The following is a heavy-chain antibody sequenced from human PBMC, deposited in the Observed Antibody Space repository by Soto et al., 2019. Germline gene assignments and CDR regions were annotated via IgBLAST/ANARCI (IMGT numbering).Heavy chain of an antibody. CDR2: ISSSSSYI. CDR1: GFTFSSYS. CDR3: ARDSGVCSGGSCYSDFDY. J-gene: IGHJ4*02. Sequence: GGSLRLSCAASGFTFSSYSMNWVRQAPGKGLEWVSSISSSSSYIYYADSVKGRFTISRDNAKNSLYLQMNSLRAEDTAVYYCARDSGVCSGGSCYSDFDYWGQGTLVTVSS. D-gene: IGHD2-15*01. V-gene: IGHV3-21*01.